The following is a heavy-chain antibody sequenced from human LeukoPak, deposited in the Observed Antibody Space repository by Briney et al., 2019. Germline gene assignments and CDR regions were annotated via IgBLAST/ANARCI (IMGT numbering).Heavy chain of an antibody. CDR2: INHSGST. J-gene: IGHJ3*02. D-gene: IGHD3-10*01. V-gene: IGHV4-34*01. Sequence: SETLSLTCAVYGGSFSGYYWSWIRQPPGKGLEWIGEINHSGSTNYNPSLKSRVTISVDTSKNQFSLKLSSVTAADTAVYYCARGGLLWSRNDAFDIWAKGQWSPSLQ. CDR1: GGSFSGYY. CDR3: ARGGLLWSRNDAFDI.